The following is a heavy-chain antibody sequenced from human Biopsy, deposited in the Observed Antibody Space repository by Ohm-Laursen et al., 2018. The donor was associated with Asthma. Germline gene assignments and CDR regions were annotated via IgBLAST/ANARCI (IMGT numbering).Heavy chain of an antibody. CDR2: IFFDGSNK. CDR1: AFTFGDYW. D-gene: IGHD6-6*01. CDR3: ARGKTWGRSYYFDY. Sequence: SLRLSCAASAFTFGDYWMSWVRQAPGKGLEWVAGIFFDGSNKYYADSVKGRFTISRDNSKDTLYLQVNSLRGDDTAVYYCARGKTWGRSYYFDYWGQGTLVTVSS. J-gene: IGHJ4*02. V-gene: IGHV3-30-3*01.